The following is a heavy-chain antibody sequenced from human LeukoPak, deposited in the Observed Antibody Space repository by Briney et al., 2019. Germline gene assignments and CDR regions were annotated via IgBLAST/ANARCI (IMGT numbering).Heavy chain of an antibody. J-gene: IGHJ4*02. D-gene: IGHD5-12*01. V-gene: IGHV4-59*01. CDR1: GGSISSYY. CDR2: IYYSGST. CDR3: ARVSGYDWESFYDY. Sequence: SETLSLTCIISGGSISSYYWSWIRQPPGKGLEWIGFIYYSGSTNYNPSLKSRVTISVDTSKKQFSLKLRSVTAADTAVYYCARVSGYDWESFYDYWGQGTLVTVSS.